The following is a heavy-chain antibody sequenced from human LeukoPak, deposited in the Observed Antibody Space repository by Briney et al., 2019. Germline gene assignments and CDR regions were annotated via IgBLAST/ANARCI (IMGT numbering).Heavy chain of an antibody. V-gene: IGHV3-33*01. D-gene: IGHD3-10*01. CDR1: GFTFSSYG. Sequence: GGSLRLSCAASGFTFSSYGMHWVRQAPGKGLERVAVIWYDGSNKYYADSVKGRFTISRDNSKNTLYLQMNSLRAEDTAVYYCARDFYYGSGSYYYTYYFDYWGQGTLVTVSS. CDR2: IWYDGSNK. J-gene: IGHJ4*02. CDR3: ARDFYYGSGSYYYTYYFDY.